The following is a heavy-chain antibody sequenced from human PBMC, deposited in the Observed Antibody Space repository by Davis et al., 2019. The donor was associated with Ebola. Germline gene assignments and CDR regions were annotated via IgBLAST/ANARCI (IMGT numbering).Heavy chain of an antibody. D-gene: IGHD5-18*01. V-gene: IGHV4-4*02. J-gene: IGHJ5*02. CDR2: IYYSGST. CDR3: ARGGGIQLWLRRRLDP. CDR1: GGSISSSNW. Sequence: SETLSLTCAVSGGSISSSNWWSWVRQPPGKGLEWIGYIYYSGSTKYNPSLKSRVTIPVDTSKNQFSLKLSSVTAPDPDVYYCARGGGIQLWLRRRLDPWGQGTLVTVSS.